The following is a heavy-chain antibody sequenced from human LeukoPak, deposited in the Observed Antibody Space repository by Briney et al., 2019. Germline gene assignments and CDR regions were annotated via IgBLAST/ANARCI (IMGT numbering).Heavy chain of an antibody. V-gene: IGHV3-64*01. Sequence: PGGSLRLSCAASGFTFSSYWMSWVRQAPGKGLEYVSAISSNGGSTYYANSVKGRFTISRDNSKNTLYLQMGSLRAEDTAVYYCAGHYGSGSYRHSYWGQGTLVTVSS. J-gene: IGHJ4*02. D-gene: IGHD3-10*01. CDR2: ISSNGGST. CDR3: AGHYGSGSYRHSY. CDR1: GFTFSSYW.